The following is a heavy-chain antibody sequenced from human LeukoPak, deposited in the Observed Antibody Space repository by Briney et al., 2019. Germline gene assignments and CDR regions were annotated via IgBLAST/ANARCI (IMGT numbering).Heavy chain of an antibody. CDR1: GFTFSSYW. Sequence: GGALRLSCAASGFTFSSYWMHWVRQAAGKGLVWVSRINSDGSSTSYADSVNGRFTISRDNATNTLYLQMNSLRAEDTAVYYCARALLWFGGYYFDYWGQGTLVTVSS. CDR3: ARALLWFGGYYFDY. D-gene: IGHD3-10*01. CDR2: INSDGSST. V-gene: IGHV3-74*01. J-gene: IGHJ4*02.